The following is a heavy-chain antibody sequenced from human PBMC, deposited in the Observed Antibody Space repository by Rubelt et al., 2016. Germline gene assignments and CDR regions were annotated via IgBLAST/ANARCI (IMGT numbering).Heavy chain of an antibody. V-gene: IGHV3-30*18. CDR3: AKGGRGAAADYFDY. Sequence: VQLVESGGGLVQPGGSLRLSCAASVFTFSSYGMHWFRQAPGKGLEWVAVISYDGSNKYYGDSVKGRFTSSRDNSKKTLFRQMNSRRAEDTAVYYCAKGGRGAAADYFDYWGQGTLVTVSS. CDR1: VFTFSSYG. D-gene: IGHD6-13*01. CDR2: ISYDGSNK. J-gene: IGHJ4*02.